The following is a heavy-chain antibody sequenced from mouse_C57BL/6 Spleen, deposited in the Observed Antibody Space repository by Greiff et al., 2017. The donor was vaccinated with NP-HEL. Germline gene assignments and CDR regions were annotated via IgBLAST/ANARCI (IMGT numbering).Heavy chain of an antibody. J-gene: IGHJ2*01. CDR2: IYPGDGDT. CDR3: ARERITTVVFDY. Sequence: QVQLQQSGAELVKPGASVKISCKASGYAFSSYWMNWVKQRPGKGLEWIGQIYPGDGDTNYNGKFKGKATLTADKSSSTAYMQLSSLTSEDSAVYFCARERITTVVFDYWGQGTTLTVSS. V-gene: IGHV1-80*01. D-gene: IGHD1-1*01. CDR1: GYAFSSYW.